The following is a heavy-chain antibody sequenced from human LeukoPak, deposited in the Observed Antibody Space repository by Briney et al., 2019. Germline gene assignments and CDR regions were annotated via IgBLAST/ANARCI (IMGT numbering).Heavy chain of an antibody. D-gene: IGHD3-9*01. Sequence: GASVKVSCKASGYTFTSYGISSVRQSPGQGLEWMGWISAYNGNTNYAQKLQGRVTMTTDTSTSTAYMELRSLRSDDTAVYYCARDGDFAWLVGLDYWGQGTLVTVSS. CDR2: ISAYNGNT. CDR1: GYTFTSYG. J-gene: IGHJ4*02. V-gene: IGHV1-18*01. CDR3: ARDGDFAWLVGLDY.